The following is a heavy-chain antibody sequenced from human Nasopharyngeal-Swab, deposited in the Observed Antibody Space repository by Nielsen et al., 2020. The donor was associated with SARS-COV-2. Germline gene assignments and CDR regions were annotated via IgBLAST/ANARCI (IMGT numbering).Heavy chain of an antibody. CDR1: GFIFSTYG. Sequence: GESLKISCEASGFIFSTYGMNWVRQAPGKGLEWISYISDDNTIFYADSEKGRFTISRDNAKNSLDLQMNSLRDEDTAVYYCARDLELLTNYYALDYWGQGTLVTVSS. V-gene: IGHV3-48*02. CDR3: ARDLELLTNYYALDY. D-gene: IGHD3-9*01. CDR2: ISDDNTI. J-gene: IGHJ4*02.